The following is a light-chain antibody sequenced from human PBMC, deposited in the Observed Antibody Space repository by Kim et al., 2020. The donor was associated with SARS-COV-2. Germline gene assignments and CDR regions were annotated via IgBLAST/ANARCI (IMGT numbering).Light chain of an antibody. V-gene: IGLV3-19*01. CDR2: GKN. CDR1: SLRRYY. Sequence: SSELTQDPAVSVALGQTVRITCQGDSLRRYYANWYQQKPGQAPVLVIYGKNDRPSGIPDRFSGSSSGNIASLTISGTQADDEADYYCHSRDSSGAHYVFG. CDR3: HSRDSSGAHYV. J-gene: IGLJ1*01.